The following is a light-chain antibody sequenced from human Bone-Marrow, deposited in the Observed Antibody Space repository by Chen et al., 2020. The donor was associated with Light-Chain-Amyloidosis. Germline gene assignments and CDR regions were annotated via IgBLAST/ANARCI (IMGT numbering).Light chain of an antibody. V-gene: IGLV2-14*01. Sequence: QSALTQPGSVSGSPGQSITISCTGTSSDVGGDNHVSWYQQHPDKAPKLMIYEVTTRPSWVPDRFSGSKSDNTASLTISGLQTEDEADYFCSSYTITNTLVFGSGTRVTVL. CDR1: SSDVGGDNH. CDR3: SSYTITNTLV. CDR2: EVT. J-gene: IGLJ1*01.